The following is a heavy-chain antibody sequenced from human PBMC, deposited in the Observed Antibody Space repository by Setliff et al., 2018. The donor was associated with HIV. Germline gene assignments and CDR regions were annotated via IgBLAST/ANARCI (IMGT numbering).Heavy chain of an antibody. CDR2: IYWDDDK. Sequence: SGPTLVNPTQTLTLTCTFSGFSISTSGVGVGWVRQPPGKALEWLALIYWDDDKTYSASLKSRLTVTKDTSKSQMVLTLINMDPVDTATYYCARRAVSRANWLDPWGPGILVTVSS. V-gene: IGHV2-5*02. CDR3: ARRAVSRANWLDP. J-gene: IGHJ5*02. D-gene: IGHD2-8*01. CDR1: GFSISTSGVG.